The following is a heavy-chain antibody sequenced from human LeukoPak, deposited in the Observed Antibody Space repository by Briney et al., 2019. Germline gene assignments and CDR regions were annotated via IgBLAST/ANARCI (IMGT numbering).Heavy chain of an antibody. D-gene: IGHD2-15*01. Sequence: SETLSLTCTVSGGFISNYYWSWIRQPAGKGLEWIGRIYTSGSTNYNSSLKSRVTISIDTSRNQFSLRLSSVTAADTAVYYCARDHCSGGSCYPGWFDPWGQGTLVTVSS. CDR2: IYTSGST. CDR1: GGFISNYY. V-gene: IGHV4-4*07. J-gene: IGHJ5*02. CDR3: ARDHCSGGSCYPGWFDP.